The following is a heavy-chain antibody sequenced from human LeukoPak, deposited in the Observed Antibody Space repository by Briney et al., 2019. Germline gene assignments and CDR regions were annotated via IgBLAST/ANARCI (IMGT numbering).Heavy chain of an antibody. V-gene: IGHV4-30-4*07. Sequence: PSETLSLTCAVSGGSISSGGYSWSWIRQPPGKGLEWIGYIYYSGSTYYNPSLKSRVTISVDTSKNQFSLKLSSVTAADTAVYYCARIGFGRTKRGWFDPWGQGTLVTVSS. J-gene: IGHJ5*02. D-gene: IGHD3-10*01. CDR2: IYYSGST. CDR1: GGSISSGGYS. CDR3: ARIGFGRTKRGWFDP.